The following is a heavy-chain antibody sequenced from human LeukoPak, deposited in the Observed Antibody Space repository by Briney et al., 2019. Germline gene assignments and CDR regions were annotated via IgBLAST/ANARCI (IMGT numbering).Heavy chain of an antibody. Sequence: GGSLRLSCAASGFTFDDYAMHWARQGPGKGLEWVSGISGDSSSANYADTVKGRFTISRDNAQNSLYLQMSSLRVEDTALYYCAKDRYNFGSRFEMWGQGTMVLVAS. CDR3: AKDRYNFGSRFEM. CDR1: GFTFDDYA. D-gene: IGHD5-18*01. CDR2: ISGDSSSA. J-gene: IGHJ3*02. V-gene: IGHV3-9*01.